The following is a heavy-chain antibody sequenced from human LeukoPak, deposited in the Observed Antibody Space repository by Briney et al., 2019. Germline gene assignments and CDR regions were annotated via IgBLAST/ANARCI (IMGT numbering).Heavy chain of an antibody. J-gene: IGHJ4*02. CDR2: RSYDGSNK. V-gene: IGHV3-30-3*02. CDR3: AKESPHFDY. CDR1: GFTFNSYG. Sequence: GGSLRLSCAASGFTFNSYGMHWVRQAPGKGLEWVAVRSYDGSNKYYADSVKGRFTISRDNSKNTLYLQMNSLRAEDRAVYYCAKESPHFDYWGQGTLVTVSS.